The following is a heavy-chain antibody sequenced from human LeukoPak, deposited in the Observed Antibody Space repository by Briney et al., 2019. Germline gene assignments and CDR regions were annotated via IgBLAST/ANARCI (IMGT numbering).Heavy chain of an antibody. J-gene: IGHJ5*02. D-gene: IGHD6-13*01. CDR1: GDSISSTNYY. V-gene: IGHV4-39*07. CDR2: IYYSGST. Sequence: SETLSLTCTVSGDSISSTNYYWGWIRQPPGKGLEWIGSIYYSGSTYYNPSLKSRVTISVDTSKNQFSLKLSSVTAADTAVYYCARDYVAGTVWFDPWGQGTLVTVSS. CDR3: ARDYVAGTVWFDP.